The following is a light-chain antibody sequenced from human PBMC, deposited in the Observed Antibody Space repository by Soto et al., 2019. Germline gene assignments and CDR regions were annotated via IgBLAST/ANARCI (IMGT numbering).Light chain of an antibody. J-gene: IGLJ1*01. V-gene: IGLV2-14*01. CDR2: DVS. CDR3: GSYTSSNTRV. Sequence: QSALTQPAYVSGSPGQSITISCTGTNSDIGDYNYVSWYQQHPGRAPKLMIYDVSNRPSGVSNRFSGSKSGNTASLTISGLQAEDEADYYCGSYTSSNTRVFGTGTKVTVL. CDR1: NSDIGDYNY.